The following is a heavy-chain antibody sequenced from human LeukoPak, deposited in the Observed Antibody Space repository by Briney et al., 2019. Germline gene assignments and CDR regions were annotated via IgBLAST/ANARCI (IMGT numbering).Heavy chain of an antibody. CDR1: GGSFSGCY. J-gene: IGHJ6*02. V-gene: IGHV4-34*01. CDR3: ARGPYYDFWSGYRCYYYYGMDV. D-gene: IGHD3-3*01. CDR2: INHSGST. Sequence: PSETLSLTCAVYGGSFSGCYWSWIRQPPGKGLEWIGEINHSGSTNYNPSLKSRVTISVDTSKNQFSLKLSSVTAADTAVYYCARGPYYDFWSGYRCYYYYGMDVWGQGTTVTVSS.